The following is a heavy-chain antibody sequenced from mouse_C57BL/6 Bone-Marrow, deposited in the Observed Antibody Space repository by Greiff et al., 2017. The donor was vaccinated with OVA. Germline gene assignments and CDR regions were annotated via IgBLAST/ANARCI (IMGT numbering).Heavy chain of an antibody. J-gene: IGHJ2*01. CDR1: GYTFTSYW. CDR2: IYPGSGST. D-gene: IGHD2-3*01. Sequence: QVQLQQSGAELVKPGASVKMSCKASGYTFTSYWITWVKQRPGQGLEWIGDIYPGSGSTNYNEKFKSKATLTVDTSSSTAYMQLSSLTSEDSAVYYCARDDGYYPYFDYWGQGTTLTVSS. V-gene: IGHV1-55*01. CDR3: ARDDGYYPYFDY.